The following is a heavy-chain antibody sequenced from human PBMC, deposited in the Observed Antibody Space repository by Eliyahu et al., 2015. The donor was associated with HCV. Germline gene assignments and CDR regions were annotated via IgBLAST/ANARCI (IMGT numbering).Heavy chain of an antibody. CDR3: ARDPAKDYDTSGPYFDY. CDR2: TIPIFGTA. CDR1: GGTFSNYA. V-gene: IGHV1-69*06. Sequence: QVQLVQSGTEVKKPGSSVKVSCXASGGTFSNYAISWVRPAPGQGLEWMGGTIPIFGTANYAQKFQGRVTITADKSTSTAYMELSSLRSEDTAVYYCARDPAKDYDTSGPYFDYWGQXTLVTVSS. J-gene: IGHJ4*02. D-gene: IGHD3-22*01.